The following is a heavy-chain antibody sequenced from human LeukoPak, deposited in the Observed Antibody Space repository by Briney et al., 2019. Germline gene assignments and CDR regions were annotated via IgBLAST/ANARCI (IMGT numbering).Heavy chain of an antibody. J-gene: IGHJ4*02. CDR2: TRDKANGYTT. V-gene: IGHV3-72*01. CDR3: ARYYYDSSGHYRFDY. Sequence: GGSLRLSCAASGFTFSNHYMDWVRQAPGKGLEWVGRTRDKANGYTTDYAASVRGRFTISRDDSKNSLHLQMNSLKTEDTAVYYCARYYYDSSGHYRFDYWGQGTLVTVSS. CDR1: GFTFSNHY. D-gene: IGHD3-22*01.